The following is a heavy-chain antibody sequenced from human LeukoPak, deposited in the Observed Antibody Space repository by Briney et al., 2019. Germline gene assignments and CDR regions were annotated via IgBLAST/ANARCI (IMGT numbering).Heavy chain of an antibody. V-gene: IGHV3-48*01. CDR3: AKDSLEYSGSSDY. CDR2: ISSSSSSI. CDR1: GFTFSSYS. D-gene: IGHD1-26*01. J-gene: IGHJ4*02. Sequence: GGSLRLSCAASGFTFSSYSMNWVRQAPGKGLEWVSYISSSSSSIYYADSVKGRFTISRDNSKNTLYLQMNSLRAEDTAVYYCAKDSLEYSGSSDYWGQGTLVTVSS.